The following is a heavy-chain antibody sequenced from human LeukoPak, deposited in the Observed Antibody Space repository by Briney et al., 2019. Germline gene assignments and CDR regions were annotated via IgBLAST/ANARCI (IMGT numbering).Heavy chain of an antibody. CDR2: ICSSGSSI. CDR1: LFTVSSYE. D-gene: IGHD2-15*01. CDR3: ARDRRYCSGGSCYNSYYGMHV. V-gene: IGHV3-48*03. Sequence: PGGAVRHSFASSLFTVSSYEMNEVRQAPAKGGEGVSYICSSGSSIYYADSLNGRFTISRDNAKKSLYLQMKSLRAEDTAVYYCARDRRYCSGGSCYNSYYGMHVWAKGTTVTVSS. J-gene: IGHJ6*04.